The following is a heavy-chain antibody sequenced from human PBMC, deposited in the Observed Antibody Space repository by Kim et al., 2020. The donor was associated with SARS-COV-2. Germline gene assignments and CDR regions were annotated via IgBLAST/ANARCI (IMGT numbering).Heavy chain of an antibody. J-gene: IGHJ6*02. CDR2: ISASGDST. CDR3: VRVSVFPWEQHRYGLEV. CDR1: GFTFSSYA. Sequence: GGSLRLSCVASGFTFSSYAITWVRQTPGKGLEWVSAISASGDSTYFTDSVKGRFTIFRDNSKNTLYLQMNTLRAEDTAVYHCVRVSVFPWEQHRYGLEVWGQGTTVTVSS. V-gene: IGHV3-23*01. D-gene: IGHD1-26*01.